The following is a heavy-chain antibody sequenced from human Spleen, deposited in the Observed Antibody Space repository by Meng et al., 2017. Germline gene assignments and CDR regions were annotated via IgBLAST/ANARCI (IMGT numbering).Heavy chain of an antibody. CDR2: IDQSGST. D-gene: IGHD4-17*01. CDR1: GGSFSGYH. V-gene: IGHV4-34*01. CDR3: ARGLFHLRVLWWFDP. J-gene: IGHJ5*02. Sequence: QGHLRHGGAGLFKPSETLSLTCAVYGGSFSGYHWSWIRQSPGKGLEWIGEIDQSGSTSSNPSLESRLTISIDTSMNQFSLRLSSVTAADTGVYYCARGLFHLRVLWWFDPWSQGTLVTVSS.